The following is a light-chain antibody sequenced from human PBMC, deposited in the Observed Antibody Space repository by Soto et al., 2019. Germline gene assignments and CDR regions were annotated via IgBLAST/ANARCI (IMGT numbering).Light chain of an antibody. CDR3: QQSYSSPYT. Sequence: IQMTQSPSSLSASVGDRVTITCRASQSISNSLNWHQQKPGKAPNLVIYTASNLQSGVPSRFSGSGSGTDFTLTISSLQPEDFATYYCQQSYSSPYTFGQGTKLEIK. J-gene: IGKJ2*01. CDR2: TAS. V-gene: IGKV1-39*01. CDR1: QSISNS.